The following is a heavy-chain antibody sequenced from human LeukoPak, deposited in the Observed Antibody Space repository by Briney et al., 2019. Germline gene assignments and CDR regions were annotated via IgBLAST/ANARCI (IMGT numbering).Heavy chain of an antibody. CDR2: IKQDGGEK. CDR3: ARDESPYCSGGSCTRFDS. Sequence: PGGSLRLSCAASGFTFSSYWMSWVRQAPGKGLEWVAIIKQDGGEKYYVDSVKGRFTISRDNAKNSLYLQMNSLRAEDTAVYYCARDESPYCSGGSCTRFDSWGQGTLVTVSS. D-gene: IGHD2-15*01. J-gene: IGHJ4*02. CDR1: GFTFSSYW. V-gene: IGHV3-7*05.